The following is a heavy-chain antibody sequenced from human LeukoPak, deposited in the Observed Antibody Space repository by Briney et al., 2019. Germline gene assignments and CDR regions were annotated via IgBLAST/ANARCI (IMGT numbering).Heavy chain of an antibody. CDR1: GGSFSGYY. D-gene: IGHD6-6*01. V-gene: IGHV4-34*01. Sequence: SETPSLTCAVYGGSFSGYYWSWIRQPPGKGLEWIGEINHSGSTNYNPSLKSRVTISVDTSKNQFSLKLSSVTAADTAVYYCARADRNIAARRSFDYWSQGTLVTVSS. J-gene: IGHJ4*02. CDR2: INHSGST. CDR3: ARADRNIAARRSFDY.